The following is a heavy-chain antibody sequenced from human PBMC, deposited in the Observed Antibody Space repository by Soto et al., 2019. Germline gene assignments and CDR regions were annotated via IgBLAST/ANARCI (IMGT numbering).Heavy chain of an antibody. J-gene: IGHJ4*02. D-gene: IGHD4-4*01. V-gene: IGHV1-18*01. CDR1: GYTFTSFG. CDR2: ISTYNGDT. Sequence: AASVKVSCKASGYTFTSFGISWVRQVPGQGLEWMGWISTYNGDTNYAQHLQGRVTMTTDTSTSTAYMELRSLRSDDTAVYYCARVPGSVTPSDYWGQGTLVTVSS. CDR3: ARVPGSVTPSDY.